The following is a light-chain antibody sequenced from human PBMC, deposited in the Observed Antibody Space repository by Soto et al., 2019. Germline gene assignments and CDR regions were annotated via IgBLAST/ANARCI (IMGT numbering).Light chain of an antibody. V-gene: IGKV1-33*01. J-gene: IGKJ2*01. CDR3: QQHDNLPYT. CDR2: DAS. Sequence: DIQMTQSPSSLSASVGDRVTITCQASQDIRKSLNWYQQKPGKAPKLLIYDASKSDSGVSSRFSGSGSGTDFTFTISNLQPEDIVTYYCQQHDNLPYTFGQGTKLEIK. CDR1: QDIRKS.